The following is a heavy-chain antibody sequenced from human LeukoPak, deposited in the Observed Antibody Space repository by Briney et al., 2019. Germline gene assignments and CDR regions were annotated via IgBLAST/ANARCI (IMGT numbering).Heavy chain of an antibody. J-gene: IGHJ4*02. CDR3: AREIHSSGWYVDY. CDR1: GFTVSSDY. CDR2: IYSGGST. D-gene: IGHD6-19*01. V-gene: IGHV3-53*01. Sequence: GGSLRLSCAASGFTVSSDYLSWVRQAPGKGLEWVSVIYSGGSTYYADSVKGRFTISRDSSKNTLYLQMNSLRAEDTAVYYCAREIHSSGWYVDYWGQGTLVTVSS.